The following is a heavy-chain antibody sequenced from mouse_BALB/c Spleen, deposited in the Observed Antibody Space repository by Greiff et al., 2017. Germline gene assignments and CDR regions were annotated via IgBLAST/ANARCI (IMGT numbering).Heavy chain of an antibody. J-gene: IGHJ1*01. Sequence: EVMLVESGGGLVKPGGSLKLSCAASGFTFSSYAMSWVRQSPEKRLEWVAEISSGGSYTYYPDTVTGRFTISRDNAKNTLYLEMSSLRSEDTAMYYCAKSLGRYFDVWGAGTTVTVSS. CDR3: AKSLGRYFDV. D-gene: IGHD3-1*01. V-gene: IGHV5-9-4*01. CDR1: GFTFSSYA. CDR2: ISSGGSYT.